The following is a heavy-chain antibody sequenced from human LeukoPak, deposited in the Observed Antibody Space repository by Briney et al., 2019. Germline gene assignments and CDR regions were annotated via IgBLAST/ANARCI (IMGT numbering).Heavy chain of an antibody. CDR3: ARAGAHDAFDI. CDR1: GGSISSYY. V-gene: IGHV4-59*01. Sequence: SVTLSLTCTVSGGSISSYYWRWLRQPPGKGLEGIGYINYSGSTNYNPTLKSRVTISVATSKNQFTLKLSSVTAADTAVYYCARAGAHDAFDIWGQGTMVTVSS. J-gene: IGHJ3*02. CDR2: INYSGST.